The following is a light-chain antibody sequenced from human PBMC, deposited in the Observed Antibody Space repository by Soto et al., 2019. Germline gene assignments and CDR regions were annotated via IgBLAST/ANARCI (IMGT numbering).Light chain of an antibody. J-gene: IGKJ3*01. CDR1: QGLNTW. CDR2: AAS. Sequence: IPMTQSPASVSASVGDRVTITCRASQGLNTWLAWYQKKPGQAPKLLIHAASSLQSGVPSRFRGSGFGTDFTLTISRLQPEDFATYYCQQANTFPPTFGPGTKVDVK. V-gene: IGKV1D-12*01. CDR3: QQANTFPPT.